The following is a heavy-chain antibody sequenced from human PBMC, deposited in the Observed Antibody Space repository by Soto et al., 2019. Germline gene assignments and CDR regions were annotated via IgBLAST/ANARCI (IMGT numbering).Heavy chain of an antibody. CDR3: ASYRPYSGYDWNWFDP. D-gene: IGHD5-12*01. CDR1: GGSISSSSYH. V-gene: IGHV4-39*01. CDR2: IYYSGST. Sequence: SETLSLTCTVSGGSISSSSYHWGWIRQPPGKGLEWIGSIYYSGSTYYNPSLKSRVTISVDTSKNQFSLKLSSVTAADTAVYYCASYRPYSGYDWNWFDPWGQGTLVTVSS. J-gene: IGHJ5*02.